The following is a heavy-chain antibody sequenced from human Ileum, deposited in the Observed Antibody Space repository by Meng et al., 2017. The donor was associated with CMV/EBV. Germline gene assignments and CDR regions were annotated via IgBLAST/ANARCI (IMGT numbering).Heavy chain of an antibody. Sequence: GESLKISCAASGFTFSSYGMHWVRQAPGKGLEWVAFIRYDGSNKYYADSVKGRFTISRDNSKNTLYLQMNSLRAEDTAVYYCARGREGNYWSSSWYRGTFDYWGQGTLVTVSS. J-gene: IGHJ4*02. CDR3: ARGREGNYWSSSWYRGTFDY. CDR1: GFTFSSYG. V-gene: IGHV3-30*02. D-gene: IGHD6-13*01. CDR2: IRYDGSNK.